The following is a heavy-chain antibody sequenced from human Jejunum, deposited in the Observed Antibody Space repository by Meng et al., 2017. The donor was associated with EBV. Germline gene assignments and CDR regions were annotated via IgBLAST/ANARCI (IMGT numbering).Heavy chain of an antibody. CDR2: ISAGNGKT. Sequence: GPLVQAGAEVKKPGASVKVSCKTSGYTNYCMHWVRQVPGQSLEWMGWISAGNGKTKDSQKFQGRVTITRDTSASTAYMEVSSLRSEDTAVYYCATAYCGSDCYVHYLIEYWGQGTLVTVSS. D-gene: IGHD2-21*02. CDR3: ATAYCGSDCYVHYLIEY. CDR1: GYTNYC. V-gene: IGHV1-3*01. J-gene: IGHJ4*02.